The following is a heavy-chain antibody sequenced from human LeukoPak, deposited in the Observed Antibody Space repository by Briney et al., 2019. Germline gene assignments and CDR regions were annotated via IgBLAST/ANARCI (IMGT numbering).Heavy chain of an antibody. J-gene: IGHJ1*01. CDR3: ARSITSSWYGDFQH. CDR1: GGSMNGYF. D-gene: IGHD6-13*01. CDR2: IYYSGST. Sequence: PSETLSLTCTVSGGSMNGYFWSWIRQPPGKGLEWIGYIYYSGSTNYNPSLKSRVTISVDTSKNQFSLKLSSVTAADTAVYYCARSITSSWYGDFQHWGQGTLVTVSS. V-gene: IGHV4-59*01.